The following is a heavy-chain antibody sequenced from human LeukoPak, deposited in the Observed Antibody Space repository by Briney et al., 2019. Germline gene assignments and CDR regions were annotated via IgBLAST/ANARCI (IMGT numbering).Heavy chain of an antibody. CDR2: ISGSGGST. Sequence: GGSLRLSCAASGFTFSSYAMSWVRQAPGKGLEWVSAISGSGGSTYYADSVEGRFTISRDNSKNTLYLQMNSLRAEDTAVYYCAKIVATITEPTAFDYWGQGTLVAVSS. CDR3: AKIVATITEPTAFDY. D-gene: IGHD5-12*01. V-gene: IGHV3-23*01. CDR1: GFTFSSYA. J-gene: IGHJ4*02.